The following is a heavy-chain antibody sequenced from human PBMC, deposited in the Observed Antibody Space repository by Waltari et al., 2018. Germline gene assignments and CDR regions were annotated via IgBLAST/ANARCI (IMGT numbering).Heavy chain of an antibody. CDR1: GSTFGNFE. D-gene: IGHD1-20*01. J-gene: IGHJ4*02. CDR3: AGGIKGYFDY. Sequence: EVQLVQSGGGLVQPGGSLRLSCGASGSTFGNFELNWVRQAPGKGLEWVSYMSSSAMTMYYADSVKGRFSISRDNAKKSLYLQMNSLRVEDTAVYYCAGGIKGYFDYWGQGTLVSVSS. CDR2: MSSSAMTM. V-gene: IGHV3-48*03.